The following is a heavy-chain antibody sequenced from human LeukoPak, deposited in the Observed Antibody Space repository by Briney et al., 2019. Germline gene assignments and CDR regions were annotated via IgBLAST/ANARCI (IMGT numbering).Heavy chain of an antibody. D-gene: IGHD3-9*01. J-gene: IGHJ6*02. CDR3: AGPSTYYDILTGRRGYYYYGMDV. CDR2: IYSGGST. V-gene: IGHV3-66*01. Sequence: GGSLRLSCAASGFTVSSNYMSWVRQAPGKGLEWVSVIYSGGSTYYADSVKGRFTISRDNSKNTLYLQMNSLRAEDTAVYYCAGPSTYYDILTGRRGYYYYGMDVWGQGTTVTVSS. CDR1: GFTVSSNY.